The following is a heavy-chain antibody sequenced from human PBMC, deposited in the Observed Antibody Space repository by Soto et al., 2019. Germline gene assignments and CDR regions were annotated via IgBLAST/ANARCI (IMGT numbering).Heavy chain of an antibody. CDR3: ARDFSGSSDDNWFDP. Sequence: ASVKVSCKASGGTFSSYAISWVRQAPGQGLEWMGGIIPIFGTANYAQKFQGRVTITADESTSTAYMELSSLRSEDTAVYYCARDFSGSSDDNWFDPWGQGTLVTVSS. CDR2: IIPIFGTA. D-gene: IGHD5-12*01. V-gene: IGHV1-69*13. J-gene: IGHJ5*02. CDR1: GGTFSSYA.